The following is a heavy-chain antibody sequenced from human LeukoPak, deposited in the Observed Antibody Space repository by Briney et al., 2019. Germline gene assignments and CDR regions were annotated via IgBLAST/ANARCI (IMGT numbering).Heavy chain of an antibody. CDR3: ARVRRYDSSVDTP. CDR1: GGSINSSSYY. CDR2: IYYSGST. V-gene: IGHV4-39*07. Sequence: PSETLSLTCTVSGGSINSSSYYWGWIRQPPGKGLEWIGSIYYSGSTYYNPSLKSRVTISVDTSKNQFSLKLSSVTAADTAVYYCARVRRYDSSVDTPWGQGTLVTVSS. D-gene: IGHD3-22*01. J-gene: IGHJ4*02.